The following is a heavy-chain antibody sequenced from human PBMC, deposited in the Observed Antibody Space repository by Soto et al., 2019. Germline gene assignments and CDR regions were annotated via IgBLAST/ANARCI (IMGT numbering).Heavy chain of an antibody. CDR1: GFTFSSYW. Sequence: GGSLRLACAASGFTFSSYWMHWVRQAPGKGLVWVSRINSDGSSTSYADSVKGRFTISRDNAKNTLYLQMNSLRAEDTAVYYCARGGADTAMAHDYWGQGTLVTVSS. J-gene: IGHJ4*02. CDR3: ARGGADTAMAHDY. V-gene: IGHV3-74*01. CDR2: INSDGSST. D-gene: IGHD5-18*01.